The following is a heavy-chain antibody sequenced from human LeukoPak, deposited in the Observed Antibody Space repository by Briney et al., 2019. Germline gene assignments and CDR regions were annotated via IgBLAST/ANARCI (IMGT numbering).Heavy chain of an antibody. D-gene: IGHD4-17*01. V-gene: IGHV4-34*01. CDR3: ASGCSPTVTTHDY. CDR2: INHSGGT. CDR1: GGSFSGYY. Sequence: SETLSLTCAVYGGSFSGYYWSWIRQPPGKGLEWIGEINHSGGTNSNPSLKSRDTISVDTSKNQFSLQLSSVTGADTAVYYCASGCSPTVTTHDYWGQGTLVTVSS. J-gene: IGHJ4*02.